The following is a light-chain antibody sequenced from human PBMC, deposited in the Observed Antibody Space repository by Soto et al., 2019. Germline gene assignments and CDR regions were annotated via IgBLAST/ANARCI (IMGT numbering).Light chain of an antibody. J-gene: IGKJ1*01. CDR3: QQYNSYPRT. CDR1: QTISSW. CDR2: KAS. Sequence: IQMTQSPSPLSGSVGDRVTMTSRASQTISSWLAWYQQKQGKAPKLLIYKASTLKSGVPSRFSGSGSGTEFTLTISSLKTDDFATYYCQQYNSYPRTFGQGTKVDIK. V-gene: IGKV1-5*03.